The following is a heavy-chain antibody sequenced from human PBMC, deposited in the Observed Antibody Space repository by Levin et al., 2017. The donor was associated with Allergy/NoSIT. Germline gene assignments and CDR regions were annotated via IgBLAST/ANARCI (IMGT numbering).Heavy chain of an antibody. CDR1: GFTFSSYA. D-gene: IGHD3-10*01. CDR2: ISGSGGST. CDR3: ATRTPMVRGVIITYPFDY. Sequence: PGGSLRLSCAASGFTFSSYAMSWVRQAPGKGLEWVSAISGSGGSTYYADSVKGRFTISRDNSKNTLYLQMNSLRAEDTAVYYCATRTPMVRGVIITYPFDYWGQGTLVTVSS. J-gene: IGHJ4*02. V-gene: IGHV3-23*01.